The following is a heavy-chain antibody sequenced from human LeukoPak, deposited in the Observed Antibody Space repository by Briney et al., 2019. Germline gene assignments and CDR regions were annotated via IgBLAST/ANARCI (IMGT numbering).Heavy chain of an antibody. Sequence: ASVKVSCKTSGYTFNIFAITWVRQAPGQGLEWMGWINPHCGNTNSAQKVKGRVTLTTDTSTRTAYMELRSLRSDDTAMYYCATGEAFTGSFDFWGQGTVVAVSS. D-gene: IGHD3-10*01. CDR1: GYTFNIFA. V-gene: IGHV1-18*01. J-gene: IGHJ4*02. CDR3: ATGEAFTGSFDF. CDR2: INPHCGNT.